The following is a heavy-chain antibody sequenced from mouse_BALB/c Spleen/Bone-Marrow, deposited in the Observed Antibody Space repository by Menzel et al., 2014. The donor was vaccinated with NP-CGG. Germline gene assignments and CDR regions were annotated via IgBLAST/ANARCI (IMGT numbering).Heavy chain of an antibody. Sequence: EVKLMESGPGLVKPSQSLSLPCSVTGHSITSGYYWIWIRQFPGNTLEWMGYISYDGSNNYNPSLKNRISITRDTSKNQFFLKLNSVTPEDTATYYCAREPYDGPLFDYWGQGTTLTVSS. CDR2: ISYDGSN. J-gene: IGHJ2*01. CDR3: AREPYDGPLFDY. V-gene: IGHV3-6*02. D-gene: IGHD2-3*01. CDR1: GHSITSGYY.